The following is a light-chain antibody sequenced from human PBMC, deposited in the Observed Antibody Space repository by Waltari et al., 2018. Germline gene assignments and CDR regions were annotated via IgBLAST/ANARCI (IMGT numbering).Light chain of an antibody. V-gene: IGLV3-21*02. J-gene: IGLJ3*02. CDR2: HDR. CDR1: NINAKS. CDR3: QVWESTNDHVV. Sequence: SYVLTQPPSVSVAPGQTATITCGGNNINAKSVQWYQQKSGQAPVLVVYHDRDRPSGVPERFSGSNSGNTATLSISSVEDGDEADYYCQVWESTNDHVVFGGGTKLTVL.